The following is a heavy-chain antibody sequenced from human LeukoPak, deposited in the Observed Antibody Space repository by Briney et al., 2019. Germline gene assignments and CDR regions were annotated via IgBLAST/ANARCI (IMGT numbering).Heavy chain of an antibody. D-gene: IGHD3-22*01. CDR3: TRGRYDSSNAYFDY. J-gene: IGHJ4*02. V-gene: IGHV3-11*01. Sequence: GGSLRLSCAASGFTFSDYYMSWIRQAPGKGLEWVSYISSSGSTIYYADSVKGRFTISGDNAKNSLYLQMNSLKTEDTAVYYCTRGRYDSSNAYFDYWGQGALVTVSS. CDR1: GFTFSDYY. CDR2: ISSSGSTI.